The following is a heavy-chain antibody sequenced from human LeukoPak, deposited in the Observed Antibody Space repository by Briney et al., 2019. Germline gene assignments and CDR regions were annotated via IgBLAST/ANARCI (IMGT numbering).Heavy chain of an antibody. CDR1: GASINGYF. V-gene: IGHV4-59*01. CDR3: ARGGSSLDS. D-gene: IGHD6-13*01. CDR2: IYYSGNA. Sequence: PSETLSLTCTVSGASINGYFWNWIRQPPGKGLEWIGYIYYSGNANYNPSLYNPSLNSRLTILVDTSQNQFSLKLSAVAAVDTAVYYCARGGSSLDSWGQGTLVTVSS. J-gene: IGHJ4*02.